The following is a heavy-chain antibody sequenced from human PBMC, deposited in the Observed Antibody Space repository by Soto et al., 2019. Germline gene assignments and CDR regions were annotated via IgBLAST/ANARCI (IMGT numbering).Heavy chain of an antibody. CDR3: ARDGSIAAADIDY. CDR1: GYTFTDYG. J-gene: IGHJ4*02. CDR2: ISAYNGNT. D-gene: IGHD6-13*01. Sequence: ASVKVSCKASGYTFTDYGFCWVRQVPGQGLEWMGWISAYNGNTTYAQKLQGRVTITTDTSTSTAYMELRSLRSDDTAVYYCARDGSIAAADIDYWGQGTLVTVSS. V-gene: IGHV1-18*01.